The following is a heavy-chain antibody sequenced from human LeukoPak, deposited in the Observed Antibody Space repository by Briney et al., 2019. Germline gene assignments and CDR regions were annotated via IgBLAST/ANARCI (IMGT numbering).Heavy chain of an antibody. V-gene: IGHV3-30*18. CDR1: GFTFSSYG. CDR3: AKDPSGKWYFDP. Sequence: GRSLRLSCAASGFTFSSYGMHWVRQAPGKGLEWVAVISYDGSNKYYADSVKGRFTISRDNSKNTLYLQMNSLGAEDTAVYYCAKDPSGKWYFDPWGQGTLVTVSS. J-gene: IGHJ5*02. D-gene: IGHD2-8*01. CDR2: ISYDGSNK.